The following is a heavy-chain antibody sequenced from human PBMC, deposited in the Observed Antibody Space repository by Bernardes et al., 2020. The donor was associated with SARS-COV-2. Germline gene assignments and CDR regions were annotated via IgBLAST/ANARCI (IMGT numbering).Heavy chain of an antibody. CDR3: AKTYGDYYYFDY. V-gene: IGHV3-23*01. Sequence: GRSLRLSCAASGFTFSNYAISWVRQAPGKGLEWVSSITGSGGKTYYADSVRGRFTISRDNSKNTLYLEMNSLGAEDTAVYYCAKTYGDYYYFDYWGQGTMVTVSS. J-gene: IGHJ4*02. CDR2: ITGSGGKT. D-gene: IGHD4-17*01. CDR1: GFTFSNYA.